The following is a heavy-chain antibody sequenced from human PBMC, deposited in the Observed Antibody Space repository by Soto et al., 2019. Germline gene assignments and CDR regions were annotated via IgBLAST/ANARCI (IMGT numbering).Heavy chain of an antibody. V-gene: IGHV3-15*07. CDR3: TTRIVATDHYFDY. CDR1: GFTFSNAW. J-gene: IGHJ4*02. D-gene: IGHD5-12*01. CDR2: IKSKTDGGTT. Sequence: PGGSLRLSCVASGFTFSNAWMNWVRQAPGKGLEWVGRIKSKTDGGTTDYAAPVKGRFTISRDDSKNTLYLQMNSLKTEDTAVYYCTTRIVATDHYFDYWGQGTLVTVSS.